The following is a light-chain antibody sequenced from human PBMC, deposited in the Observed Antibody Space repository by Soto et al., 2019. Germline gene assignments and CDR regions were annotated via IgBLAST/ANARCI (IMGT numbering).Light chain of an antibody. CDR3: AAWDDSLSGKWV. CDR1: SSNIGSNY. CDR2: RNN. J-gene: IGLJ3*02. V-gene: IGLV1-47*01. Sequence: QAVVTQPPSASGTPGQRVTISCSGSSSNIGSNYVYWYQQLPGTAPNLLIYRNNQRPSGVPDRFSGSKSGTSASLAISGLRSEDEADYYCAAWDDSLSGKWVFGGGTKVTVL.